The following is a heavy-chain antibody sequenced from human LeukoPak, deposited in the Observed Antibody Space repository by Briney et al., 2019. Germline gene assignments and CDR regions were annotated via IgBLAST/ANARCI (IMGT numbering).Heavy chain of an antibody. V-gene: IGHV3-30*03. CDR1: GFTFSSYG. Sequence: PGGSLRLSCAASGFTFSSYGMHWVRQAPGKGLEWVAVISYDGSNKYYADSVKGRFTISRDNSKNTLYLQMNSLRAEDTAVYYCARGAGIAARLFSLVDVWGKGTTVTVSS. J-gene: IGHJ6*04. CDR2: ISYDGSNK. D-gene: IGHD6-6*01. CDR3: ARGAGIAARLFSLVDV.